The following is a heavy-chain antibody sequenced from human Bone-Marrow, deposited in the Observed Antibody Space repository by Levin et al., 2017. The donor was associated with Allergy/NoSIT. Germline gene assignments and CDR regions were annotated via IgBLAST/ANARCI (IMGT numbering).Heavy chain of an antibody. D-gene: IGHD6-19*01. CDR2: IIPIFGTA. V-gene: IGHV1-69*06. J-gene: IGHJ5*02. CDR3: ARGGEKGIAVAGWFDP. Sequence: GASVKVSCKASGGTFSSYAISWVRQAPGQGLEWMGGIIPIFGTANYAQKFQGRVTITADKSTSTAYMELSSLRSEDTAVYYCARGGEKGIAVAGWFDPWGQGTLVTVSS. CDR1: GGTFSSYA.